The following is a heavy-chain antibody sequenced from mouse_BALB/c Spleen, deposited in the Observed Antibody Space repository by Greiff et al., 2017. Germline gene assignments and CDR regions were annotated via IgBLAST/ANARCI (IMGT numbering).Heavy chain of an antibody. Sequence: QVQLQQSGPGLVAPSQSLSITCTVSGFSLTDYGVSWIRQPPGKGLEWLGVIWGGGSTYYNSALKSRLSISKDNSKSQVFLKMNSLQTDDTAMYYCAKHEDYYGSSSYFDYWGQGTTLTVSS. D-gene: IGHD1-1*01. V-gene: IGHV2-6-5*01. CDR1: GFSLTDYG. CDR2: IWGGGST. J-gene: IGHJ2*01. CDR3: AKHEDYYGSSSYFDY.